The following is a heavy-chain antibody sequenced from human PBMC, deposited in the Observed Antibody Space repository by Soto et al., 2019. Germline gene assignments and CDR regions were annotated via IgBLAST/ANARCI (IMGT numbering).Heavy chain of an antibody. Sequence: QVQLVQSGAEVKKPGSSVKVSCKASGGTFSSYAISWVRQAPGQGLEWMGGIIPIFGTANYAQKFQGRVTITAGESTSTAYMELSSLRSEDTAVYYCARFMVRGVIIHYYYCGMDVWGQGTTVTVSS. CDR1: GGTFSSYA. V-gene: IGHV1-69*01. CDR3: ARFMVRGVIIHYYYCGMDV. CDR2: IIPIFGTA. J-gene: IGHJ6*02. D-gene: IGHD3-10*01.